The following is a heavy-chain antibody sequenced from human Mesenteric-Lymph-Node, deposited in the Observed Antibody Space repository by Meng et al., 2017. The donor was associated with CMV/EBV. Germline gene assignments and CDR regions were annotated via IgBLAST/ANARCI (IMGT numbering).Heavy chain of an antibody. CDR2: ISAYNGNT. D-gene: IGHD2-2*01. J-gene: IGHJ4*02. CDR1: GYTFTGYY. V-gene: IGHV1-18*04. CDR3: ARGPSSTSILD. Sequence: ASVKVSCKASGYTFTGYYLHWVRQAPGQGLEWMGWISAYNGNTNYAQKLQGRVTMTTDTSTSTAYMELRSLRSDDTAVYYCARGPSSTSILDWGQGTLVTVSS.